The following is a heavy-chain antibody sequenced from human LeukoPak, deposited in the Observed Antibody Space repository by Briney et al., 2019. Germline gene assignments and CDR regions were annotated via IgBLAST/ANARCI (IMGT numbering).Heavy chain of an antibody. V-gene: IGHV1-2*02. Sequence: GAPVKVSCKASGYTFTGYYMHWVRQAPGQGLEWMGWINPNSGGTNYAQKFQGRVTMTRDTSISTAYMELSRLRSDDTAVYYCARDPGLRGHPTDYWGQGTLVTVSS. D-gene: IGHD1-14*01. CDR3: ARDPGLRGHPTDY. J-gene: IGHJ4*02. CDR2: INPNSGGT. CDR1: GYTFTGYY.